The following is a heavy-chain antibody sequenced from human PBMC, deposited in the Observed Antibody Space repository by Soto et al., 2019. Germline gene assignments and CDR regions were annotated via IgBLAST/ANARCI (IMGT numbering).Heavy chain of an antibody. J-gene: IGHJ5*02. V-gene: IGHV4-4*07. CDR1: GGSISSYY. Sequence: SETLSLTCTVSGGSISSYYWSWIRQPAGKGLEWIGRNYTSGSTNYNPSLKSRVTMSVDTSKNQFSLKLSSVTAADTAVYYCARDRIRHYDFWSGYAWGGFDPWGQGTLVTVSS. CDR3: ARDRIRHYDFWSGYAWGGFDP. CDR2: NYTSGST. D-gene: IGHD3-3*01.